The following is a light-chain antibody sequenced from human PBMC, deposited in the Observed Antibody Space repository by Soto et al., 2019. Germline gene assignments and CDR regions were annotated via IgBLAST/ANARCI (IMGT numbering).Light chain of an antibody. J-gene: IGLJ3*02. CDR2: VNSDGSH. Sequence: QLVLTQSPSASASLGASVKLTCSLSSGRDNYAIAWHQQQPGKGPRYLMKVNSDGSHIKGDDIPDRFSGFSSGAERYLTISNLQSEDEADYYCQTWASDIRWRFGGGTKLTVL. CDR3: QTWASDIRWR. CDR1: SGRDNYA. V-gene: IGLV4-69*01.